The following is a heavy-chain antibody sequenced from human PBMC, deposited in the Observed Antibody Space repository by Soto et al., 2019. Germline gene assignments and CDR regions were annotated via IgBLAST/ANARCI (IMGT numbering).Heavy chain of an antibody. V-gene: IGHV4-34*01. CDR2: INHSGST. CDR1: GGSFSGYY. CDR3: AGDIVVVGPYPREPYGMDV. D-gene: IGHD2-15*01. J-gene: IGHJ6*02. Sequence: SETLSLTCAVYGGSFSGYYWSWIRQPPGKGLEWIGEINHSGSTNYNPSLKSRVTISVDTSKNQFSLKLGSVTAADTAVYYCAGDIVVVGPYPREPYGMDVWGQGTTVTVSS.